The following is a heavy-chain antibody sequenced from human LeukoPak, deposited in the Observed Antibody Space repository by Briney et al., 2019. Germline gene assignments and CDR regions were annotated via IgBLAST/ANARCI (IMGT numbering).Heavy chain of an antibody. CDR1: GGTFSSYA. J-gene: IGHJ4*02. Sequence: ASVKVSCKASGGTFSSYAISWVRQAPGQGLEWMGRIIPIFGTANYAQKFQGRVTITTDESTSTAYMELSSVRSEDTAVYYCAYSSSSGGYYFDYWGQGTLVTVSS. CDR2: IIPIFGTA. V-gene: IGHV1-69*05. D-gene: IGHD6-6*01. CDR3: AYSSSSGGYYFDY.